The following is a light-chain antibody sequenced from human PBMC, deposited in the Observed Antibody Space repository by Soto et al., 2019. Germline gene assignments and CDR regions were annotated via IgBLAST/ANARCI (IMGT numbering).Light chain of an antibody. Sequence: DIQMTQSPSTLSASVGDRVTITCRASQSINNWLAWYQQKPGRAPKLLISRASTLQSGVPSRFSGSGSGTEFTLTISSLQPDDYATYYCQQHNSYPRTFGQGTKLEIK. CDR3: QQHNSYPRT. V-gene: IGKV1-5*03. CDR2: RAS. J-gene: IGKJ2*01. CDR1: QSINNW.